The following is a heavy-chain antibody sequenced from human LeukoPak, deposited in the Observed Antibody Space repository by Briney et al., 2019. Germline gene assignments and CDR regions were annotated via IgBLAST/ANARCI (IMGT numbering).Heavy chain of an antibody. D-gene: IGHD4-11*01. Sequence: GGSLRLSCEASNFTFSDYPMNWVRQAPGRGLERVSYINGDGTSIYYADSLKGRFTISRDNAKRSVYLQMTSLGVEDTAVYFCARADSNNYKFLDYWGPGTLVTVSS. CDR1: NFTFSDYP. CDR3: ARADSNNYKFLDY. V-gene: IGHV3-48*01. J-gene: IGHJ4*02. CDR2: INGDGTSI.